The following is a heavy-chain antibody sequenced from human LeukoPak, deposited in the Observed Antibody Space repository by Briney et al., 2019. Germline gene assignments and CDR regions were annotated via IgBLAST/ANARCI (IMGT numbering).Heavy chain of an antibody. CDR3: AKRFSCSSTTCYGFDS. CDR2: ISGSGRST. J-gene: IGHJ4*02. V-gene: IGHV3-23*01. CDR1: GFTFSSFG. Sequence: GGSLRLSCAASGFTFSSFGMSWVRQAPGKGLEWVSAISGSGRSTYYADSVKGRFTISSDTSKNTLYLQMNSLTAEDTALYYCAKRFSCSSTTCYGFDSWGQGTLDTVSS. D-gene: IGHD2-2*01.